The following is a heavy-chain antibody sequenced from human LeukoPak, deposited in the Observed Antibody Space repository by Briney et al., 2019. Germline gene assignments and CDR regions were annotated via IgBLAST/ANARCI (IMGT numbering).Heavy chain of an antibody. D-gene: IGHD5-18*01. CDR1: GDSISTYH. J-gene: IGHJ4*02. CDR2: MQSTGNS. V-gene: IGHV4-59*01. Sequence: SETLSLTCSVSGDSISTYHWNCVRKPRRKGLECSAYMQSTGNSKYNPSLKGRATMSVATSKNQVVLNLSSVTAADTAVYSCARDKRHSYGRYFAHWGQGMLVTVSS. CDR3: ARDKRHSYGRYFAH.